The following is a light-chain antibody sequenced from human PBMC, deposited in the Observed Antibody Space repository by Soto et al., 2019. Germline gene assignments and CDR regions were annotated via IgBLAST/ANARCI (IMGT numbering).Light chain of an antibody. CDR1: QSVSSY. J-gene: IGKJ3*01. CDR3: QHRSNWPRFT. CDR2: DAS. Sequence: EIVLTQSPATLSLSPGERATLSCRASQSVSSYLAWYQQKPGQAPRLLIYDASNRATGIPARFSGSGSGTDFTLPISSLEPEDFAVYYCQHRSNWPRFTFGPGTKVDI. V-gene: IGKV3-11*01.